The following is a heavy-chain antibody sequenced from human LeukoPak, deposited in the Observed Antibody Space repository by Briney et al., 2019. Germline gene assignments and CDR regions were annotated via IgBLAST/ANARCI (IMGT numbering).Heavy chain of an antibody. CDR1: GYSISSGYY. CDR2: IYHSGT. J-gene: IGHJ4*02. D-gene: IGHD4-11*01. CDR3: ARDDYSNYGLY. Sequence: SETLSLTCAVSGYSISSGYYWAWIRQPPGKGLEWIGSIYHSGTYYNPSLNSRVTISIDTSKNQFSLRLSSVTAADTAVYYCARDDYSNYGLYWGQGKLVTVSS. V-gene: IGHV4-38-2*02.